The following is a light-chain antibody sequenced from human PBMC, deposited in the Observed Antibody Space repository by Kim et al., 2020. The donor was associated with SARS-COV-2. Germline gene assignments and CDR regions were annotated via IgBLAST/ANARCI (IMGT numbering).Light chain of an antibody. J-gene: IGLJ2*01. V-gene: IGLV3-1*01. CDR3: QAWDSSTVV. Sequence: SVYPGQTASITGTGDKLGDKYACWYQQKPGQSAVLVINQDSKRPSGIPERFSGSNSGNTATLTISGTQAMDEADYYCQAWDSSTVVLGGGTQRNV. CDR1: KLGDKY. CDR2: QDS.